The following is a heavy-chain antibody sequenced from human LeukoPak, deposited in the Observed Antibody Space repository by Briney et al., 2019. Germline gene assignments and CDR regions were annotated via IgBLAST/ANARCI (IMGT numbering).Heavy chain of an antibody. J-gene: IGHJ4*02. D-gene: IGHD5-12*01. CDR2: ISAYNGNT. V-gene: IGHV1-18*04. CDR1: GYTFTSYY. Sequence: ASVKVSCKASGYTFTSYYMHWVRQAPGQGLEWMGWISAYNGNTNYAQKLQGRVTMTTDTSTSTAYMELSSLRSEDTAVYYCARDQGYSGYDPNFDYWGQGTLVTVSS. CDR3: ARDQGYSGYDPNFDY.